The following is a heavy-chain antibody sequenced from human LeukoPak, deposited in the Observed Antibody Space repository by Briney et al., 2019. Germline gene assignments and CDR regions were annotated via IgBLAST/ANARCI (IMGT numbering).Heavy chain of an antibody. J-gene: IGHJ5*02. V-gene: IGHV4-59*08. Sequence: SETLSLTCTVSGGSISSYYWNWIRQPPGKGLEWIGYIYYSGSTNYNPSLKSRVTISVDTSKNQFSLKLSSVTAADTAVYCCARQIVVVPAALYWFDPWGQGTLVTVSS. CDR2: IYYSGST. CDR1: GGSISSYY. D-gene: IGHD2-15*01. CDR3: ARQIVVVPAALYWFDP.